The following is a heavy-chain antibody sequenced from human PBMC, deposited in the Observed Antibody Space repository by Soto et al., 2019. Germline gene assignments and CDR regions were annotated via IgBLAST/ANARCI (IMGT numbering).Heavy chain of an antibody. Sequence: EVQLLESGGGLVQPGGSLRLSCAASGFTFSSYAMSWVRQAPGKGLEWVSVISGSGDSTYYADSVKGRFTISRDNSKNTLHLQMTSLRAEDTAVYYCAKRTSGWYFDYWGQGALVTVSS. CDR3: AKRTSGWYFDY. D-gene: IGHD6-19*01. J-gene: IGHJ4*02. CDR2: ISGSGDST. CDR1: GFTFSSYA. V-gene: IGHV3-23*01.